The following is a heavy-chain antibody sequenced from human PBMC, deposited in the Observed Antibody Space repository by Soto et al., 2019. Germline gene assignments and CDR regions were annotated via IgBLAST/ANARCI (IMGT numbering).Heavy chain of an antibody. CDR3: ARAPDIVKIRAYYYYGMDV. J-gene: IGHJ6*02. CDR2: ISYDGSNK. V-gene: IGHV3-30-3*01. CDR1: GFTFSSYA. D-gene: IGHD2-15*01. Sequence: QVQLVESGGGVVQPGRSLRLSCAASGFTFSSYAMHWVRQAPGKGLEWVAVISYDGSNKYYADSVKGRFTNSRDNSKNTLYVKMKSLKPEHTAVYYCARAPDIVKIRAYYYYGMDVWGQRTTVTVS.